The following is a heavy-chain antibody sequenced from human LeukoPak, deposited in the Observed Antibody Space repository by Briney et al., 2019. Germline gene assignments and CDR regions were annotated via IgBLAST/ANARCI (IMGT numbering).Heavy chain of an antibody. J-gene: IGHJ4*02. V-gene: IGHV1-2*02. CDR1: GYTFTDYY. CDR2: INPNDGDT. CDR3: ARANFLYCSSSTCLFDY. Sequence: ASVRVSCKASGYTFTDYYMHWVRQAPGQGFEWMGWINPNDGDTNYAQKLQGRVTMTRDTSISTAHMEVSRLRSDDTAVYYCARANFLYCSSSTCLFDYWGQGTLVTVSS. D-gene: IGHD2-2*01.